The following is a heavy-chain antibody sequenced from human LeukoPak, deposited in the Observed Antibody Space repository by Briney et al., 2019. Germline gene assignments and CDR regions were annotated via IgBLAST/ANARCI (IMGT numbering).Heavy chain of an antibody. CDR3: ATMQQLNYFDY. CDR1: GSSFTSYW. J-gene: IGHJ4*02. D-gene: IGHD6-13*01. CDR2: IYPGDSDT. V-gene: IGHV5-51*01. Sequence: GESLQISCKGSGSSFTSYWIGWVRQVPGKGLEWMGIIYPGDSDTRYSPSFQGQVTISADKSISTAYLQWSCLKASDTAMYYCATMQQLNYFDYWGQGTLVTVSS.